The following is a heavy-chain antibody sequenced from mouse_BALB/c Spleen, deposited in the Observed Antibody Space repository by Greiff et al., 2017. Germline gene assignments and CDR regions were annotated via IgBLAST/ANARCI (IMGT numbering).Heavy chain of an antibody. Sequence: EVMLVESGPSLVKPSQTLSLTCSVTGDSITSGYWNWIRKFPGNKLEYMGYISYSGSTYYNPSLKSRISITRDTSKNQYYLQLNSVTTEDTATYYCARSGYGSSYDYAMDYWGQGTSVTVSS. J-gene: IGHJ4*01. CDR2: ISYSGST. CDR3: ARSGYGSSYDYAMDY. V-gene: IGHV3-8*02. CDR1: GDSITSGY. D-gene: IGHD1-1*01.